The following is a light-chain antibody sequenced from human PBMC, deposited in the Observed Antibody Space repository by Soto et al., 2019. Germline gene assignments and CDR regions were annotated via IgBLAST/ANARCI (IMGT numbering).Light chain of an antibody. CDR2: GAS. CDR3: QQYARAPIT. CDR1: QSVASNF. V-gene: IGKV3-20*01. Sequence: EFVLTQSPGTLSLSPGERATLSCRASQSVASNFLAWLQQKPGQAPRLLMYGASTRVAGIPDRFSGSGSGTDFTLTISRLEPEDLAVYYCQQYARAPITFGGGTKIEIK. J-gene: IGKJ4*01.